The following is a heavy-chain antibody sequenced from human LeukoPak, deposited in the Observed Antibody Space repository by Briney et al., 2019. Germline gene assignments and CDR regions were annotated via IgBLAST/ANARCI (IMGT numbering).Heavy chain of an antibody. J-gene: IGHJ3*02. CDR2: IIPIFGTA. CDR1: GGTFSSYA. CDR3: ARVQVVVAATRAFDI. D-gene: IGHD2-15*01. Sequence: SVKVSCKASGGTFSSYAISWVRQAPGQGLEWMGGIIPIFGTANYAQKFQGRVTITADKSTSTAYMGLSSLGSEDTAVYYCARVQVVVAATRAFDIWGQGTMVTVSS. V-gene: IGHV1-69*06.